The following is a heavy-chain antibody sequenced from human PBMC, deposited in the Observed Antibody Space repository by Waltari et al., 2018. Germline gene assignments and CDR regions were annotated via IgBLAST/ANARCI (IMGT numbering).Heavy chain of an antibody. CDR2: INNSGST. J-gene: IGHJ6*02. Sequence: QVQLQQWGAGLLKPSETLSLTCAVYGGSFSGYYWSWIRQPPGKGLEWIGEINNSGSTNYNPSLKSRVTISVDTSKNQFSLKLSSVTAADTAVYYCARGLYYYYGMDVWGQGTTVTVSS. CDR1: GGSFSGYY. V-gene: IGHV4-34*01. CDR3: ARGLYYYYGMDV.